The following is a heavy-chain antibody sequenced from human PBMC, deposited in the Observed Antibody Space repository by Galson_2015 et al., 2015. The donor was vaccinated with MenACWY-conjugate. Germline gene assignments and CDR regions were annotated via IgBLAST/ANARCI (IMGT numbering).Heavy chain of an antibody. CDR3: ARSSVTFDSSGYYYVL. D-gene: IGHD3-22*01. V-gene: IGHV3-21*01. Sequence: SLRLSCAASGFIFSSYCMNWVRQAPGKGLEWVSSISSSSSYIYYADSVKGRFTISRDNARNSLYLQMNSLRAEDTAVYYCARSSVTFDSSGYYYVLGGQGTQVTVSS. J-gene: IGHJ4*02. CDR1: GFIFSSYC. CDR2: ISSSSSYI.